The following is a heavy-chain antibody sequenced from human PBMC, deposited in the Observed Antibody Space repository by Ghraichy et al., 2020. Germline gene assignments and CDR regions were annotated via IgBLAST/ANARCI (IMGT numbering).Heavy chain of an antibody. CDR1: GFDVSINR. CDR2: IYSGGTT. V-gene: IGHV3-53*01. Sequence: GGSLRLSCVGSGFDVSINRMSWVRQAPGKGLEWVSAIYSGGTTDYADSVKGRFTFSRDNSKNTVYLQMNSLSVDDTAVYYCARDLWAFDIWGQGTLVTVSS. J-gene: IGHJ3*02. CDR3: ARDLWAFDI. D-gene: IGHD2-21*01.